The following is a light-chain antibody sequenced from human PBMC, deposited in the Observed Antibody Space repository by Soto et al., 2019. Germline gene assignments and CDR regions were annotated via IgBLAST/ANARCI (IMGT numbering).Light chain of an antibody. V-gene: IGLV1-44*01. Sequence: QSVLTQPPSASGTPGQGVTISCSGRSSSIGSNAVHWYQQLPGTAPKLLIYTNTQRPSGVPDRFSGSKSGTSASLAISGLQSEDEADYYCAAWDDSLNGDVFGTGTKLTVL. CDR2: TNT. J-gene: IGLJ1*01. CDR3: AAWDDSLNGDV. CDR1: SSSIGSNA.